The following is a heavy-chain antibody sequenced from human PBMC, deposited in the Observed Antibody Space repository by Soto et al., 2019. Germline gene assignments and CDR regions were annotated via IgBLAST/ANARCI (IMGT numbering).Heavy chain of an antibody. J-gene: IGHJ5*01. V-gene: IGHV1-18*04. D-gene: IGHD3-9*01. CDR2: ISAYNGNT. CDR3: ARRVYGILSGYMRWFDS. CDR1: GYTFTSYG. Sequence: ASVKVSCKASGYTFTSYGISWVRQAPGQGLEWMGWISAYNGNTNYAQKPQGRVTMTTDTSTSTAYMELRSLRSDDTAVYYCARRVYGILSGYMRWFDSWGQGTLVTVSS.